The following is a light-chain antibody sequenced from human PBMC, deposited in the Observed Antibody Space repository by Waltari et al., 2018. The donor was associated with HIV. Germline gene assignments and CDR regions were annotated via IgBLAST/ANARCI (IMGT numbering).Light chain of an antibody. V-gene: IGLV2-8*01. CDR2: EVN. CDR3: SSYAGYNNYV. J-gene: IGLJ1*01. CDR1: ASDVGAYNY. Sequence: QSALTQPPSASGSPGQSVTISCPGTASDVGAYNYVSWYQQHPGKAPKLMIYEVNKRPSGVPDRFSGSKSGNTASLTVSGLQAEDEADYYCSSYAGYNNYVFGTGTKVTVL.